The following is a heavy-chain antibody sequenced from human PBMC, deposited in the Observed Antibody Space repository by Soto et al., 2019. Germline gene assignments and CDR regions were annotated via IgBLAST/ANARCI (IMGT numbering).Heavy chain of an antibody. D-gene: IGHD3-3*01. J-gene: IGHJ1*01. V-gene: IGHV1-46*03. Sequence: ASVKVSCKASGYTFTSYYMHWVRQAPGQGLEWMGIINPSGGSTSYAQKFQGRVTMTRDTSTSTVYMELSSLRSEDTAVYYCARVSRRGYDFWSGYYTGDEYFQHWGQGTWSPSPQ. CDR3: ARVSRRGYDFWSGYYTGDEYFQH. CDR1: GYTFTSYY. CDR2: INPSGGST.